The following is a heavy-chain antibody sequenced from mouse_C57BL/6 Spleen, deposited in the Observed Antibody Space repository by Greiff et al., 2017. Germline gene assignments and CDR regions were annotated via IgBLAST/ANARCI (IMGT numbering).Heavy chain of an antibody. D-gene: IGHD1-1*01. Sequence: EVQLQQSGPELVKPGASVKISCKASGYTFTDYYMNWVKQSHGKSLEWIGDINPNNGGTSYNQKFKGKATLSVDKSSSTAYMELRSLTSEDSAVYYCARGGDYYGSSPLDYWGQGTTLTVSS. CDR1: GYTFTDYY. V-gene: IGHV1-26*01. CDR3: ARGGDYYGSSPLDY. CDR2: INPNNGGT. J-gene: IGHJ2*01.